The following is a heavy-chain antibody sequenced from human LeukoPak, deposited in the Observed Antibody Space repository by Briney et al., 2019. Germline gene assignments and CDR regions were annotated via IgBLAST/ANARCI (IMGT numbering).Heavy chain of an antibody. V-gene: IGHV3-33*01. CDR3: ARDRAAADLDY. Sequence: GGSLRLSCAASGFTFSSYGMHWVRQAPGKGLEWVAVIWYDGSNKFYADSVKGRFTISRDNSKNTLYLQMSSLRAEDTAVYYCARDRAAADLDYWGQGTLVTASS. CDR2: IWYDGSNK. D-gene: IGHD6-13*01. CDR1: GFTFSSYG. J-gene: IGHJ4*02.